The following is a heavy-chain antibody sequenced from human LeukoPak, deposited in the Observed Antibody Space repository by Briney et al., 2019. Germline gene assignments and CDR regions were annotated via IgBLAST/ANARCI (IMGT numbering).Heavy chain of an antibody. D-gene: IGHD2/OR15-2a*01. V-gene: IGHV3-33*08. CDR1: GFTFSSYA. Sequence: HPGGSLRLSCAASGFTFSSYAMSWVRQAPGKGLEWVALIWYDGSNKYYTDSVKGRLTISRDNSKDTLFLQMNGLRAEDTAVYYCAREGPRGNSQFDYWGQGTLVTVSS. CDR2: IWYDGSNK. CDR3: AREGPRGNSQFDY. J-gene: IGHJ4*02.